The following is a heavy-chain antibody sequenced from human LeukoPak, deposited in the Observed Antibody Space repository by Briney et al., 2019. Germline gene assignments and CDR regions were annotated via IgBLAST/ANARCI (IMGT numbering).Heavy chain of an antibody. J-gene: IGHJ1*01. CDR3: ARGPFGGYSYFQH. D-gene: IGHD5-18*01. V-gene: IGHV1-46*01. CDR1: GGTLSSYA. CDR2: INPSGGST. Sequence: ASVKVSCKASGGTLSSYAISWVRQAPGQGLEWMGIINPSGGSTTYAQKFQGRITMTRDTSTSTVYMELSSLRSEDTAVYFCARGPFGGYSYFQHWGQGTLVTVSS.